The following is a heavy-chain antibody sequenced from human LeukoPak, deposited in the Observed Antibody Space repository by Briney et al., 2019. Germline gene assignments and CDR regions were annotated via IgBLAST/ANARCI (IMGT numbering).Heavy chain of an antibody. Sequence: GGSLRLSCAASGFTFSNYGMHWVRQAPGKGLEWVSVISYDGSNKYYADSVRGRFTISRDNSKNTLYLQMNSLRAEDTAMYYCAKNSGSTALWGQGTLVTVSS. CDR1: GFTFSNYG. D-gene: IGHD1-26*01. CDR3: AKNSGSTAL. CDR2: ISYDGSNK. J-gene: IGHJ4*02. V-gene: IGHV3-30*18.